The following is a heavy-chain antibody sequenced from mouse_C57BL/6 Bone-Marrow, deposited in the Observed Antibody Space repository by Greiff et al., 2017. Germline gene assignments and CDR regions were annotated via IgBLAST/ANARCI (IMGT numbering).Heavy chain of an antibody. CDR1: GYTFTSYW. CDR3: ARWLLHY. V-gene: IGHV1-50*01. D-gene: IGHD2-3*01. J-gene: IGHJ3*01. CDR2: IDPSDSYT. Sequence: VQLQQPGAELVKPGASVKLSCKASGYTFTSYWMQWVKQRPGQGLEWIGEIDPSDSYTNYNQKFKGKATLTVDTSSSTAYMQLSSLTSEDSAVYYCARWLLHYWGQGTLVTVSA.